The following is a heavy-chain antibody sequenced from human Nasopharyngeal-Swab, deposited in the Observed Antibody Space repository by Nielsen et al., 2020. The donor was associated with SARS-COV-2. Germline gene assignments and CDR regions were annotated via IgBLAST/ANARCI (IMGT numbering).Heavy chain of an antibody. J-gene: IGHJ6*02. D-gene: IGHD3-10*01. V-gene: IGHV5-10-1*01. CDR1: GSSFTSYW. CDR2: IDPSDSYT. Sequence: GGSLRLSCKGSGSSFTSYWISWVRQMPGKGLEWMGRIDPSDSYTNYSPSFQGHVTISADKSISTAYLQWSSLKASDTAMYYCARLSGSGNIYYYYGMDVWGQGTTVTVSS. CDR3: ARLSGSGNIYYYYGMDV.